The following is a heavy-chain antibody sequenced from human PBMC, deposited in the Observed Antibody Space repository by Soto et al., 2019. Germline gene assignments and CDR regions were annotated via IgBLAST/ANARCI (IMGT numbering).Heavy chain of an antibody. J-gene: IGHJ4*02. D-gene: IGHD5-18*01. V-gene: IGHV3-21*01. Sequence: EVQLVESGGGLVKPGGSLRLSCAASGLTFSSYSMNWVRQAPGKGLEWVSSISSSRSYIYYADSVKGRVTISRDNAKNSLYLQMNSLRAEDTAVYYCARDQPGYSYGYGLGYWGQGTLVTVSS. CDR2: ISSSRSYI. CDR1: GLTFSSYS. CDR3: ARDQPGYSYGYGLGY.